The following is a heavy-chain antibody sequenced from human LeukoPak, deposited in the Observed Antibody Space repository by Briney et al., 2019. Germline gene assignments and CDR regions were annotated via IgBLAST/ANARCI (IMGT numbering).Heavy chain of an antibody. CDR3: ARVSSSWHYFDY. Sequence: GGSLRLSCAASGFTFSSYSMNWVRQAPGKGLEWVSAISGSGGSTYYADSVKGRFTISRDNAKNSLYLQMDSLRAEDTAVYYCARVSSSWHYFDYWGQGTLVTVSS. CDR2: ISGSGGST. CDR1: GFTFSSYS. V-gene: IGHV3-21*01. J-gene: IGHJ4*02. D-gene: IGHD6-13*01.